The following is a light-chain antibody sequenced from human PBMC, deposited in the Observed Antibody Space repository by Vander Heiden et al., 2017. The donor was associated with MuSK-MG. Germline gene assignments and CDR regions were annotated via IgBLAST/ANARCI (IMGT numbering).Light chain of an antibody. CDR2: GVS. CDR1: TTDVGAYNR. J-gene: IGLJ3*02. CDR3: CSNRGGSMLV. V-gene: IGLV2-18*02. Sequence: QSALTQPPSVSGSPGQSVTISCTGTTTDVGAYNRVSWYQQPPGTAPKLVIYGVSNRPSGVPDRFSGSKSGNTASLTISGLQAEDEADYYCCSNRGGSMLVFGGGTKVTVL.